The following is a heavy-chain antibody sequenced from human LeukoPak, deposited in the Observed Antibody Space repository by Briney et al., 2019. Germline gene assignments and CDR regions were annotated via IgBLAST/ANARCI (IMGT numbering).Heavy chain of an antibody. CDR2: IYYSGST. CDR1: GGSISSSSYY. CDR3: ARDIADGYGGTVDV. V-gene: IGHV4-39*07. D-gene: IGHD5-24*01. J-gene: IGHJ6*04. Sequence: PSETLSLTCTVSGGSISSSSYYWGWIRQPPGKGLEWIGSIYYSGSTYYNPSLKSRVTISVDTSKNQFSLKLSSVTAADTAVYFCARDIADGYGGTVDVWGKGTTVTVSS.